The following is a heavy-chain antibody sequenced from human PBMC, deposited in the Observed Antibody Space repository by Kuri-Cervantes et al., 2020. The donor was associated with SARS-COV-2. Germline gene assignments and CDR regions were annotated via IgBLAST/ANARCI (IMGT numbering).Heavy chain of an antibody. V-gene: IGHV3-30-3*01. Sequence: GESLKISCTASGFNYVNYAMHWVRQAPGTGLEWVAVVSYNGTNKYYADSVKGRFTISRDNSKNTLYLQMNSLRAEDTAVYYCARSLLWLGDLVDYWGQGTLVTVSS. CDR1: GFNYVNYA. CDR3: ARSLLWLGDLVDY. D-gene: IGHD3-10*01. J-gene: IGHJ4*02. CDR2: VSYNGTNK.